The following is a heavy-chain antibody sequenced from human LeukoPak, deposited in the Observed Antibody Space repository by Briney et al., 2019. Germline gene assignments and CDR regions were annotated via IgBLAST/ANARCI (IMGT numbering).Heavy chain of an antibody. J-gene: IGHJ4*02. CDR1: GGSINSGAG. CDR3: ARQTGSGLFILP. D-gene: IGHD3/OR15-3a*01. CDR2: IHRSGST. Sequence: SGTLALTCAISGGSINSGAGWCSVRQPPGKGLERIGEIHRSGSTYYNPSLESQVSISIDTSKNQFSLKLTSVTAADTAVYYCARQTGSGLFILPGGQGTPVTASS. V-gene: IGHV4-4*02.